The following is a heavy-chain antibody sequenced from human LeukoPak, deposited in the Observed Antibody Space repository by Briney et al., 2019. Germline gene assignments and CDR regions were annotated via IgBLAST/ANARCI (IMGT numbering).Heavy chain of an antibody. D-gene: IGHD2-8*01. J-gene: IGHJ5*02. CDR3: ARDNCTNAVCYWSDP. Sequence: PSETLSLTCSVSGGSISSYYWSWIRQSAEKGLEWIGRIYTSGSIDYNPSLKSRVTISVDKSKNQFSLKLSSVTAADTAVYYCARDNCTNAVCYWSDPWGQGTLVTVSS. CDR2: IYTSGSI. CDR1: GGSISSYY. V-gene: IGHV4-4*07.